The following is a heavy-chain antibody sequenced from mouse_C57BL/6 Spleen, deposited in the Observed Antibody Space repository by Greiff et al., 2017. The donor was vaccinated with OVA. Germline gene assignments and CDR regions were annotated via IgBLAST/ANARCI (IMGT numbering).Heavy chain of an antibody. V-gene: IGHV1-53*01. Sequence: VKLQQPGTKLVKPGASVKLSCKASGYTFTSYWMHWVKQRPGQGLEWIGNINPSNGGTNYNEKFKSKATLTVDKSSSTAYMQLSSLTSEDSAVYYCAREGYYGSLDYWGQGTTLTVSS. CDR1: GYTFTSYW. CDR3: AREGYYGSLDY. CDR2: INPSNGGT. J-gene: IGHJ2*01. D-gene: IGHD1-1*01.